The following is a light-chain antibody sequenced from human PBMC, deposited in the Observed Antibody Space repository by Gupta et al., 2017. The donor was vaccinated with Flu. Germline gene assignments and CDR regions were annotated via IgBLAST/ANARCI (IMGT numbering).Light chain of an antibody. CDR3: AAWVDSLNGYYV. Sequence: TVNWYQQVPGTAPHLLIYGNHQRPSALSVRFSVSTSGTSASLAISGLPSEDEADYFCAAWVDSLNGYYVFGTGTDVTLL. CDR1: T. V-gene: IGLV1-44*01. CDR2: GNH. J-gene: IGLJ1*01.